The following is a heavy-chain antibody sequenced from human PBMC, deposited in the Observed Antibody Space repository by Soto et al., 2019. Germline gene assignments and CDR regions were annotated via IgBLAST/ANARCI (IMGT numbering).Heavy chain of an antibody. CDR2: IYYSGST. CDR1: GGSISSGGYY. Sequence: QVQLQESGPGLVKPSQTLSLTCTVSGGSISSGGYYWSWIRQHPGKGLEWIGYIYYSGSTYYNPSLMSRVTISVDTSKNQFSLKLSSVTAADTAVYYCARTYYDRSGLSDAFDIWGQGTMVTVSS. D-gene: IGHD3-22*01. CDR3: ARTYYDRSGLSDAFDI. V-gene: IGHV4-31*03. J-gene: IGHJ3*02.